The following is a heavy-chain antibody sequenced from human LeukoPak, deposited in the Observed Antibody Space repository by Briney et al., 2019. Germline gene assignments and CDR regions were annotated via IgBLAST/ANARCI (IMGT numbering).Heavy chain of an antibody. D-gene: IGHD2-2*01. CDR3: AKTYCSSTSCYEGYFDL. CDR1: GFTFDDYA. J-gene: IGHJ2*01. V-gene: IGHV3-9*01. CDR2: ISWNSGSI. Sequence: GGSLRLSCAASGFTFDDYAMHWVRQAPGKGLEWVSGISWNSGSIGYADSVKGRFTISRDNAKNSLYLQMNSLRAEDTALYYCAKTYCSSTSCYEGYFDLWGRGTLVTVSS.